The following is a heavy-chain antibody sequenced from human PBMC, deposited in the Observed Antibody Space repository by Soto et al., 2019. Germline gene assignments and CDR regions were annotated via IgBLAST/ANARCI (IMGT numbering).Heavy chain of an antibody. CDR2: IDPSDSST. Sequence: PWEALKISCKGSGLTVTNYWISWVRQMPGKGLEWMGKIDPSDSSTNYSPSFQGHVTISVDKSISTAYLQWSSLKASDTAVYYCRYVVRRDVHAYWGQGTLVTVSS. J-gene: IGHJ4*02. V-gene: IGHV5-10-1*01. CDR1: GLTVTNYW. CDR3: RYVVRRDVHAY. D-gene: IGHD6-6*01.